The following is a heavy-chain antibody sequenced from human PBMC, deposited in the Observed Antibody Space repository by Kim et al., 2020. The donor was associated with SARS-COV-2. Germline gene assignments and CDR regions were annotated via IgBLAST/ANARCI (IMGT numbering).Heavy chain of an antibody. J-gene: IGHJ6*02. V-gene: IGHV3-48*02. CDR3: AREGCSSTSCYYYYGMDV. CDR2: ISSSSSTI. CDR1: GFTFSSYS. Sequence: GSLRLSCAASGFTFSSYSMNWVRQAPGKGLEWVSYISSSSSTIYYADSVKGRFTISRDNAKNSLYLQMNSLRDEDTAVYYCAREGCSSTSCYYYYGMDVWGQGTTVTVSS. D-gene: IGHD2-2*01.